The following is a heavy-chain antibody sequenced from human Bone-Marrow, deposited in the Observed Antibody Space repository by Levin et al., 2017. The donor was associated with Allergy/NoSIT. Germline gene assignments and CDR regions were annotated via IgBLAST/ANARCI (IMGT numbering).Heavy chain of an antibody. V-gene: IGHV1-2*04. J-gene: IGHJ6*02. CDR3: ARDHCISTSCYFFSMDV. Sequence: PAASVKVSCKASGYTFTGYYMHWVRQAPGQGLEWMGWINPNSGGTNYAQKFQGWVTMTRDTSISTAYMELSRLRSDDTAVYYCARDHCISTSCYFFSMDVWGQGTTVTVSS. CDR2: INPNSGGT. D-gene: IGHD2-2*01. CDR1: GYTFTGYY.